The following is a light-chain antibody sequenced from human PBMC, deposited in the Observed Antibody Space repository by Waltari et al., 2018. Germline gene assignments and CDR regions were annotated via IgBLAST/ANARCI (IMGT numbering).Light chain of an antibody. Sequence: DFQMTQSPSSLSASVGDRVTITCWASQGISNYLAWYQQKPGKVPKLLIYAASSLQSGVPTRFSGSGSGTDFTLTISSLQPEDVATYYCQKYNSAPLTFGGGTNAEIK. CDR3: QKYNSAPLT. V-gene: IGKV1-27*01. CDR1: QGISNY. CDR2: AAS. J-gene: IGKJ4*01.